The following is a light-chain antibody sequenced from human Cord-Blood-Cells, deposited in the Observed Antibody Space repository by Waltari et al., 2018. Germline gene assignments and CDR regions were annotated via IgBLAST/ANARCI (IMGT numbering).Light chain of an antibody. CDR1: SSGVGGYHY. Sequence: SALTQPRPVSGSPGQSLTISCPGPSSGVGGYHYVSWYQQHPGKAPKLMLYDVSKRPSGVPDRFSGSKSGNTASLTISGLQAEDEADYYCCSYAGSYTYVFGTGTKVTVL. J-gene: IGLJ1*01. V-gene: IGLV2-11*01. CDR2: DVS. CDR3: CSYAGSYTYV.